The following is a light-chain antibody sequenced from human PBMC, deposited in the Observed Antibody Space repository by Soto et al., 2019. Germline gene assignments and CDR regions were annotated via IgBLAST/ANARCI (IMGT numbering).Light chain of an antibody. CDR2: GAS. V-gene: IGKV3-15*01. CDR1: QSVSSRF. Sequence: ENLLTQSPGTLSWSPGERATLSCRASQSVSSRFLAWFQQKPGQAPRLLIFGASSRATGIPARFSGSGSGTEFTLTINSLQSEDFAVYYCQQYNDWPLTFGGGTKVDIK. CDR3: QQYNDWPLT. J-gene: IGKJ4*01.